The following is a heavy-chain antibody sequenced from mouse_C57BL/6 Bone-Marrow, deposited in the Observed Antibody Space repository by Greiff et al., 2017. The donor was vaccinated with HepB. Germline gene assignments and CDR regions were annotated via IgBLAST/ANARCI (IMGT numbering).Heavy chain of an antibody. J-gene: IGHJ4*01. CDR2: IYPGDGDT. D-gene: IGHD3-2*02. V-gene: IGHV1-80*01. Sequence: EQSGAELVKPGASVKISCKASGYAFSSYWMNWVKQRPGKGLEWIGQIYPGDGDTNYNGKFKGKATLTADKSSSTAYMQLSSLTSEDSAVYFCAREGNSSASYAMDYWGQGTSVTVSS. CDR3: AREGNSSASYAMDY. CDR1: GYAFSSYW.